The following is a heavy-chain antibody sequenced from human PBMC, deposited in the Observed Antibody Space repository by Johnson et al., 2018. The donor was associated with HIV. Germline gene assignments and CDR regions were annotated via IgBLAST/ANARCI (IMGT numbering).Heavy chain of an antibody. D-gene: IGHD3-3*01. J-gene: IGHJ3*02. CDR3: AKLTIFGEVPPNEGDAFDI. CDR1: GFTFSSYG. Sequence: QVQLVESGGGLVQPGGSLSLSCAASGFTFSSYGMHWVRQAPGKGLEWVAFIRYDGSNKYYADSVKGRFTISRDNSKNTLYLQMHSLRAEDTAVYYCAKLTIFGEVPPNEGDAFDIWGQGTMVAVSS. CDR2: IRYDGSNK. V-gene: IGHV3-30*02.